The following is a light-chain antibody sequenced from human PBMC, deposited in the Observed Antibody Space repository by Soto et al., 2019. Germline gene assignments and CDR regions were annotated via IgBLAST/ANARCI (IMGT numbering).Light chain of an antibody. CDR1: QSVSNK. J-gene: IGKJ5*01. CDR2: GAS. V-gene: IGKV3-20*01. Sequence: ERVMTQSPATLSVSPGERAALSCRASQSVSNKLVWYQQKPGQAPRLLIYGASSRATGIPDRFSGSGSGTDFTLTISRLEPEDFAVYYCQQYGSSRVTFGQGTRLEIK. CDR3: QQYGSSRVT.